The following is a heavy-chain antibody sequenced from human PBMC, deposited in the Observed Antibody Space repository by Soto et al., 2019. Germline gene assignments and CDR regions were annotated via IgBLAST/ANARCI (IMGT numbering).Heavy chain of an antibody. CDR1: GFTFSSYS. Sequence: GGSLRLSCAASGFTFSSYSMNWVRQAPGKGLEWVSSISSSSSCIYYADSVKGRFTISRDNAKNSLYLQMNSLRAEDTAVYYCARVDKVTNSASVLWGQGTLVTVSS. V-gene: IGHV3-21*01. D-gene: IGHD2-21*02. J-gene: IGHJ1*01. CDR3: ARVDKVTNSASVL. CDR2: ISSSSSCI.